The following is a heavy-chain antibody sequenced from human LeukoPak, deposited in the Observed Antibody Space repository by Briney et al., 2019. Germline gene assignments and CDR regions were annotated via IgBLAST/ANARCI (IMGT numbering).Heavy chain of an antibody. CDR2: IYYSGST. V-gene: IGHV4-59*01. Sequence: SETLSLTCTVSGGSISSYYWSWIRQPPGKGLEWIGYIYYSGSTNYNPSLKSRVTISVDTSKNQFSLKLSSVTAADTAVYYCARDGGYGGLHWGQGTLVTVSS. CDR3: ARDGGYGGLH. CDR1: GGSISSYY. J-gene: IGHJ4*02. D-gene: IGHD1-26*01.